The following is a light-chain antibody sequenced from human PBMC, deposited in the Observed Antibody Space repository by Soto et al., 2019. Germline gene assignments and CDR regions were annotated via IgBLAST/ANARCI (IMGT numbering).Light chain of an antibody. V-gene: IGLV1-44*01. Sequence: QSALTQPPSASGTPGQSGTISCSTSSSNLGDNTVNWYQQVPGTAPKLLIYSYDQRPSGVPDRFSGSKSGTSASLAISGLQSEDEADYYCAAWDASLDGYVFGTGTKVTVL. CDR3: AAWDASLDGYV. CDR2: SYD. J-gene: IGLJ1*01. CDR1: SSNLGDNT.